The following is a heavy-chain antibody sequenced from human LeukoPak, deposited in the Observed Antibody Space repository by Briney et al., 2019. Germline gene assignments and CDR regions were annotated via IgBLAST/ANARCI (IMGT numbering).Heavy chain of an antibody. J-gene: IGHJ4*02. CDR2: ISDTGSGT. D-gene: IGHD3-10*01. CDR3: ARPHSGHLFHY. CDR1: GVMFSSHG. Sequence: GGSLRLSCAASGVMFSSHGMSWVRQAPGKGLEWVSSISDTGSGTCYADSVKGRFTMSRDNAKNSLYLQMNSLRDEDTAVYYCARPHSGHLFHYWGQGTLVTVSS. V-gene: IGHV3-23*01.